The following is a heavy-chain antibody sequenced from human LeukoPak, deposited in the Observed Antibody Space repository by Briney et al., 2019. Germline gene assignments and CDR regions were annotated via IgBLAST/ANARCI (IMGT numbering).Heavy chain of an antibody. CDR1: GYSISSDYF. J-gene: IGHJ4*02. CDR2: IHHSGIT. Sequence: PSETLSLTCTVSGYSISSDYFWGWIRQPPGKGLEWIASIHHSGITYYNPSLKSRVTMSVDTSKNHFSLNLSSVTAADTAVYYCATRRYYYDSSSYWGQGTLVTVSS. V-gene: IGHV4-38-2*02. D-gene: IGHD3-22*01. CDR3: ATRRYYYDSSSY.